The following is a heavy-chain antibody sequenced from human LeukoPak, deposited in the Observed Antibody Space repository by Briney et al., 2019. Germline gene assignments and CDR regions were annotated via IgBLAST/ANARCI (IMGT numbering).Heavy chain of an antibody. Sequence: PETLSLTCAVSGGSISSSNWWSWVRQTPGKGLEWIGEIYHSGSTNYNPSLKGRVTISVDKSKNQFSLKLSSVTAADTAVYYCARALGDGHINYYYYYMDVWGKGTTVTVSS. D-gene: IGHD5-24*01. CDR3: ARALGDGHINYYYYYMDV. CDR2: IYHSGST. CDR1: GGSISSSNW. J-gene: IGHJ6*03. V-gene: IGHV4-4*03.